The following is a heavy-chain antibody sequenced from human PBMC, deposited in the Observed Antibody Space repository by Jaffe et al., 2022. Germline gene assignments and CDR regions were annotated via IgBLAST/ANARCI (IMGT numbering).Heavy chain of an antibody. CDR1: GYSFTSYW. CDR2: IYPGDSDT. J-gene: IGHJ3*02. Sequence: EVQLVQSGAEVKKPGESLKISCKGSGYSFTSYWIGWVRQMPGKGLEWMGIIYPGDSDTRYSPSFQGQVTISADKSISTAYLQWSSLKASDTAMYYCVRQAVHYYDKWGDAFDIWGQGTMVTVSS. V-gene: IGHV5-51*01. D-gene: IGHD3-22*01. CDR3: VRQAVHYYDKWGDAFDI.